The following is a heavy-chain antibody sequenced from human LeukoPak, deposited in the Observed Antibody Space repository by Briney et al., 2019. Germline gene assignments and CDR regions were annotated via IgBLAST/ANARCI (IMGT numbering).Heavy chain of an antibody. CDR1: GFTFSDYY. V-gene: IGHV3-11*01. CDR3: AKDTSAVVTPSYYFDY. Sequence: PGGSLRLSCAASGFTFSDYYMSWIRQAPGKGLEWVSYISSSGSTIYYADSVKGRFTISRDNAKNSLYLQMNSLRAEDTALYYCAKDTSAVVTPSYYFDYWGQGTLVTVSS. CDR2: ISSSGSTI. J-gene: IGHJ4*02. D-gene: IGHD2-21*02.